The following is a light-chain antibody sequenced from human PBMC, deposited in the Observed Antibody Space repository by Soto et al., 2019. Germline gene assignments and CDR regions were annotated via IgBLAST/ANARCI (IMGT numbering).Light chain of an antibody. CDR2: EVS. V-gene: IGLV2-8*01. Sequence: QSALTQPPSASGSPGQSVTISCTGTSSDVGGYNYVSWYQQHPGKAPKLMIYEVSKRPSGVPDRFSGSKSGNTASLTVSGLQAEDEADYYCQSYDTSLSGVIFGAGTKLTVL. J-gene: IGLJ2*01. CDR1: SSDVGGYNY. CDR3: QSYDTSLSGVI.